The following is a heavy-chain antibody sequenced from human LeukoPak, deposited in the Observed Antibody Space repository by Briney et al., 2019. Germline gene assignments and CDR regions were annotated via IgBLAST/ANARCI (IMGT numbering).Heavy chain of an antibody. CDR1: GFIFSGHW. CDR2: INQDGSEK. D-gene: IGHD3-22*01. Sequence: GGSLRLSCAASGFIFSGHWMNWVRQAPGKGLEWVANINQDGSEKHYVESVRGRFTISRDNTKNSLYLQMDSVRVEDTAVYYCAGGSGWTTTYWGQGTLVTVSS. CDR3: AGGSGWTTTY. J-gene: IGHJ4*02. V-gene: IGHV3-7*04.